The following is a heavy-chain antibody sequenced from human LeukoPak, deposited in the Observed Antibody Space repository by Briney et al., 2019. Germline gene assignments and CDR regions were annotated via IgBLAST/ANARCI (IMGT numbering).Heavy chain of an antibody. D-gene: IGHD4/OR15-4a*01. Sequence: SGTLSLTCVVSGGSISSGDYYWSWIRQPPGKGLEWIGYIYYSGSTYYNPSLKSRVTISVDTSKNQFSLKLSSVTAADTAVYYCARDMVGTRAYVNYMDVWGKGTTVTVSS. CDR2: IYYSGST. CDR1: GGSISSGDYY. V-gene: IGHV4-30-4*08. J-gene: IGHJ6*03. CDR3: ARDMVGTRAYVNYMDV.